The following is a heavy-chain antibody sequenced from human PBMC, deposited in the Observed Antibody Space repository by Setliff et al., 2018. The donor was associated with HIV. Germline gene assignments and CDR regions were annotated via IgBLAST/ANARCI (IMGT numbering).Heavy chain of an antibody. Sequence: GASVKVSCKASGYTFTSYYMHWVRQAPGQGLEWMGIINPSGGSTSYAQKFQGGVTMTRDTSTSTVYMELSSLRSEDTAVYYCARVSSTSCYGGPCRRTPRDYYYYYYMDVWGKGTTVTVSS. CDR3: ARVSSTSCYGGPCRRTPRDYYYYYYMDV. CDR2: INPSGGST. CDR1: GYTFTSYY. J-gene: IGHJ6*03. V-gene: IGHV1-46*01. D-gene: IGHD2-2*01.